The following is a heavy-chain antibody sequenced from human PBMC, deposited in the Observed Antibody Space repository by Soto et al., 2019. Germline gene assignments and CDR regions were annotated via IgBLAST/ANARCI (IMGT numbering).Heavy chain of an antibody. CDR2: IYYSGST. Sequence: SEILSLTCTVSGGSISSYYWSWIRQPPGRGLEWIGYIYYSGSTNYNPSLKSRVTISVDTSKNQFSLKLSSVTAADTAVYYCARTVTTPGWFDPWGQGTLVTVSS. J-gene: IGHJ5*02. D-gene: IGHD4-4*01. CDR1: GGSISSYY. CDR3: ARTVTTPGWFDP. V-gene: IGHV4-59*01.